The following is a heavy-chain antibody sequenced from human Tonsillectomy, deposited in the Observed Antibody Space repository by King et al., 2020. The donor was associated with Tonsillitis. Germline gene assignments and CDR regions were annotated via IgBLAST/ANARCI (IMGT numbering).Heavy chain of an antibody. Sequence: VQLVESGGGVVQPGRSLRLSCAASGFTFSSYAMHWVRQAPGKGLEWVAVISYDGSNKYYADSVKGRFTISRDNSKNTLYLQMNSLRAEDTAVYYCAKDDLELAGSSGFHAFDIWGQGTMVTVSS. CDR3: AKDDLELAGSSGFHAFDI. J-gene: IGHJ3*02. CDR1: GFTFSSYA. V-gene: IGHV3-30-3*02. D-gene: IGHD3-22*01. CDR2: ISYDGSNK.